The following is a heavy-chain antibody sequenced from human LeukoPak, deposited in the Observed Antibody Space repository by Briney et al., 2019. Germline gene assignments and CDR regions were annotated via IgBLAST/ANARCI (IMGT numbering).Heavy chain of an antibody. CDR3: ARDRAVAGTNYFDY. J-gene: IGHJ4*02. V-gene: IGHV4-59*01. D-gene: IGHD6-19*01. CDR2: IYYSGST. CDR1: GGSISSYY. Sequence: PSETLSLTCTVSGGSISSYYWSWIRQPPGKGLEWIGYIYYSGSTNYNPSLKSRVTISVDTSKNQFSLKLSSVTAADTAVDYCARDRAVAGTNYFDYWGQGTLVTVSS.